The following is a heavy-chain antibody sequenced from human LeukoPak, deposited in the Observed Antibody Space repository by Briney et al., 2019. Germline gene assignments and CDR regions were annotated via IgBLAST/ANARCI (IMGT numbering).Heavy chain of an antibody. CDR2: ISNSGSTI. CDR3: ARDPADYYDSSGYYYYYYGMDV. Sequence: GGSLRLSCAASGFTFSSYEMNWVRQAPGKGLEWVSYISNSGSTIYYADSVKGGFTISRDNAKNSLYLQMNSLRAEDTAVYYCARDPADYYDSSGYYYYYYGMDVWGQGTTVTVSS. D-gene: IGHD3-22*01. V-gene: IGHV3-48*03. CDR1: GFTFSSYE. J-gene: IGHJ6*02.